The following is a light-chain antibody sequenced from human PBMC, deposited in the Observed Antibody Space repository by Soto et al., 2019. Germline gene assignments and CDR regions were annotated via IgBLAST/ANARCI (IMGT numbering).Light chain of an antibody. V-gene: IGLV2-14*01. J-gene: IGLJ1*01. CDR1: SSDVGAHNY. Sequence: QSALTQPASVSGSPGQSITISCTGTSSDVGAHNYVSWYQQHPGKAPKLMIYEVSNRPSGVSNRFSGSKSGNTASLTISGLQAEDEADYYCASYTTSSTRGFGTGTKVTVL. CDR3: ASYTTSSTRG. CDR2: EVS.